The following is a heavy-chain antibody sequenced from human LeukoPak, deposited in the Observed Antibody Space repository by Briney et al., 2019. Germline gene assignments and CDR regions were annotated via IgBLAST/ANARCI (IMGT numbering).Heavy chain of an antibody. D-gene: IGHD2-21*02. CDR2: INPSGGST. Sequence: ASVKVSCKASGYTFTSYYMHWVRQAPGQGLEWMGIINPSGGSTIYAQNFQGRVTMTRDTSTSTSYMELSSLRPEDTAVYYCARGAYCGGDCYFYFDYWGQGTQVTVSS. J-gene: IGHJ4*02. CDR1: GYTFTSYY. V-gene: IGHV1-46*01. CDR3: ARGAYCGGDCYFYFDY.